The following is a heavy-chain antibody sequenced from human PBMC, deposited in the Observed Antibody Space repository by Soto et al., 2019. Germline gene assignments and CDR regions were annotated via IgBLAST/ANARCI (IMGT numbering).Heavy chain of an antibody. D-gene: IGHD3-10*01. CDR2: LYCSAAT. CDR3: DRDRPVGPFSSQGDKGMDV. J-gene: IGHJ6*02. V-gene: IGHV4-30-4*01. CDR1: GVCIIDEYHH. Sequence: PSETLSLTCTTSGVCIIDEYHHPSSFRQAPGEGLDWIVHLYCSAATYLNESLQRLVTISLDISQNQLCLHLRSVTAADTATYSCDRDRPVGPFSSQGDKGMDVWGQGNPVTVSS.